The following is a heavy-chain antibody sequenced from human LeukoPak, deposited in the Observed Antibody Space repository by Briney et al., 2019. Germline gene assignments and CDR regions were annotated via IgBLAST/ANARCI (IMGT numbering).Heavy chain of an antibody. D-gene: IGHD3-10*01. V-gene: IGHV3-30*18. Sequence: PGGSLRLSCAASGFTFSNYGMHWVRQAPGKGLEWVALISYDGSNKYYADSVKRRFTISRDNYKNTLYLQMISLGAEDTAVYYCANYGSVSYFAYWGQGTLVTVSS. CDR1: GFTFSNYG. J-gene: IGHJ4*02. CDR2: ISYDGSNK. CDR3: ANYGSVSYFAY.